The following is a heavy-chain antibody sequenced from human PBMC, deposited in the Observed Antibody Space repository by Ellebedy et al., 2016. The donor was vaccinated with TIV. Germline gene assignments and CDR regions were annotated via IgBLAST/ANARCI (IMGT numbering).Heavy chain of an antibody. Sequence: GESLKISCAASGFTFTSYWMQWVRQVPGKGLVWVSRINTDGSSISYADSVKGRFTISRDNAKNTLYLQINSLRAEDTAIYYCVRGGLPAAGDYWGQGTLVTVSS. D-gene: IGHD6-13*01. CDR3: VRGGLPAAGDY. CDR1: GFTFTSYW. J-gene: IGHJ4*02. CDR2: INTDGSSI. V-gene: IGHV3-74*01.